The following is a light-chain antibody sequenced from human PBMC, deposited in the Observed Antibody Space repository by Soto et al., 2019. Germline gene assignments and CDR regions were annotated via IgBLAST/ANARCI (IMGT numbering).Light chain of an antibody. J-gene: IGKJ2*01. V-gene: IGKV1-39*01. CDR2: AVA. CDR3: QQTYDTPTT. CDR1: HRIDNY. Sequence: DIQMTQSPSSLSASVGDRVTITCRASHRIDNYLNWYQQKPGKAPNLVIYAVASLQGGVPSRFSGSASGTDFTLTISSLQPEDFATYYCQQTYDTPTTFGQGTKLEI.